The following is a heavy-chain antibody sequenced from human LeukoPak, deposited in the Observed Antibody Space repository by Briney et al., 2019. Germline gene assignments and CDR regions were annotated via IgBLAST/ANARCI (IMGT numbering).Heavy chain of an antibody. Sequence: GRSLRLSCAASGFTFSSHSMKWVRQAPGKGVEWVAYISGSGHDINYSESAKGRFTISRDNAKNSLYLQMSSLRVEDTAVYYCTRDPRHLDSWGQGTLVTVSS. D-gene: IGHD6-6*01. CDR1: GFTFSSHS. V-gene: IGHV3-21*05. CDR3: TRDPRHLDS. J-gene: IGHJ4*02. CDR2: ISGSGHDI.